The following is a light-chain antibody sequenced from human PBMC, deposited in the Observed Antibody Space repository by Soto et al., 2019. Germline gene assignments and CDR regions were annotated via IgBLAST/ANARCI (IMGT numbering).Light chain of an antibody. CDR3: QQSFSTTRT. J-gene: IGKJ1*01. CDR1: QTISDF. V-gene: IGKV1-39*01. CDR2: AAS. Sequence: DIQMTQSPSSLSASVGDIVTITCLASQTISDFLNWYQHKPGKAPKILIYAASSLQGGVPSRFSGSGSGTNFNLTISGLQPEDLATYFCQQSFSTTRTFGQGTKLDIK.